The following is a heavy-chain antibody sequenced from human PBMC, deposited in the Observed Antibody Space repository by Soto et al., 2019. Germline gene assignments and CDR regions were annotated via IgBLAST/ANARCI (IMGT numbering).Heavy chain of an antibody. Sequence: SGPTLVNPTETLTLTCTVSGFSLSNARMGVSWIRQPPGKALEWLAHIFSNDEKSYSTSLKSRLTISKDTSKSQVVLTMTNMDPVDTATYYCARILDFGVARRGPDYYYMDVWGKGTTVTVSS. CDR2: IFSNDEK. CDR1: GFSLSNARMG. J-gene: IGHJ6*03. V-gene: IGHV2-26*01. D-gene: IGHD3-3*01. CDR3: ARILDFGVARRGPDYYYMDV.